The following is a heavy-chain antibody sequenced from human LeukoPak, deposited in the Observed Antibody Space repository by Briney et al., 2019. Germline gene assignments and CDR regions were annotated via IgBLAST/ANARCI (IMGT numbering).Heavy chain of an antibody. Sequence: PSETLSLTCAVSADSISSGGYSWSWIRQPPGKGLEWIGYIYDSGNTYYNPSLKSRVTISIDTSKNQFSLKVSSVTTADTAVYYCARGSGYSSWYFVHENRLKPLQFDPWGQGTLVTVSS. J-gene: IGHJ5*02. CDR1: ADSISSGGYS. CDR2: IYDSGNT. V-gene: IGHV4-30-4*07. CDR3: ARGSGYSSWYFVHENRLKPLQFDP. D-gene: IGHD6-13*01.